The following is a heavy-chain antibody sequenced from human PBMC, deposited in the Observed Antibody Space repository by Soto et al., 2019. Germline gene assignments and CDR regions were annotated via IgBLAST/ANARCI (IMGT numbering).Heavy chain of an antibody. J-gene: IGHJ4*02. CDR1: GGSFSGYD. CDR3: ARGGYCSGGSCYAPVYYFDY. V-gene: IGHV4-34*01. Sequence: PSETLSLTCAVYGGSFSGYDWSWIRQPPGKGLEWIGEINHSGSTNYNPSLKSRVTISVDTSKNQFSLKLSSVTAADTAVYYCARGGYCSGGSCYAPVYYFDYWGQGTLVTVS. D-gene: IGHD2-15*01. CDR2: INHSGST.